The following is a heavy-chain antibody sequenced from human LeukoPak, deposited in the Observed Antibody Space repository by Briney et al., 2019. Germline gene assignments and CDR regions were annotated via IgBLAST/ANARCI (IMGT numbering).Heavy chain of an antibody. CDR2: IYYSGST. CDR3: ARVRTTRNWFDP. D-gene: IGHD1-7*01. V-gene: IGHV4-59*01. CDR1: GGSISSYY. Sequence: SETLSLTCTVSGGSISSYYWSWIRQPPGKGLEWIGYIYYSGSTNYNPSLKSRVTISVDTSKNQFSLKLSSVTAADTAVYYCARVRTTRNWFDPWGQGTLVTVSS. J-gene: IGHJ5*02.